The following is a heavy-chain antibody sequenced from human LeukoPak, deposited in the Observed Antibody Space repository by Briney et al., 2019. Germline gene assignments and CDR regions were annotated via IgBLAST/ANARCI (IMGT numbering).Heavy chain of an antibody. V-gene: IGHV3-21*04. J-gene: IGHJ6*02. CDR2: IISSSTYI. CDR3: ARDLYGSGSKGVYYYYCMDV. Sequence: RPLRLSCAASGFTFSSYNMNWVRQAPGKGLEWVSSIISSSTYIYYTDSLKGRFTISRDNAKNSLYLQMSSLRAEDTAVYYCARDLYGSGSKGVYYYYCMDVWGQGTTVTVSS. CDR1: GFTFSSYN. D-gene: IGHD3-10*01.